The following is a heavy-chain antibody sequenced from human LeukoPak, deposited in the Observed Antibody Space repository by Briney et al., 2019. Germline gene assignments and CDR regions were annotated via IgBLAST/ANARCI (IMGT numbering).Heavy chain of an antibody. CDR1: GYTFTGYY. Sequence: ASVKVSCKASGYTFTGYYMHWVRQAPGQGLEWMGWINPNSGGTNYAQKFQGRVTTTRDTSISTAYMELSRLRSDDTAVYYCASRYCSSTSCRINWFDPWGQGTLVTVSS. CDR2: INPNSGGT. CDR3: ASRYCSSTSCRINWFDP. D-gene: IGHD2-2*01. V-gene: IGHV1-2*02. J-gene: IGHJ5*02.